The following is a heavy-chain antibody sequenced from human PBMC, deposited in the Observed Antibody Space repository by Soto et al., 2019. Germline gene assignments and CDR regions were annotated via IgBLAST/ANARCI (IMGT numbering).Heavy chain of an antibody. CDR1: GYTFTGYY. V-gene: IGHV1-2*02. CDR2: INPNSGDT. Sequence: ASLKVFCKSSGYTFTGYYLHWVRQAPGQGLEWLGWINPNSGDTKYAQKFHDRVTMTRDTSISTAYMEMSRLRSDDTAIYYCARMHTTMALDYWGQGTLVTSPQ. J-gene: IGHJ4*02. CDR3: ARMHTTMALDY. D-gene: IGHD5-18*01.